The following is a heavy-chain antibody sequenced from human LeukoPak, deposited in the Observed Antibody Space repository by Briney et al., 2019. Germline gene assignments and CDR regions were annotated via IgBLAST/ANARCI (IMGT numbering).Heavy chain of an antibody. J-gene: IGHJ5*02. CDR2: ISDSGTTI. Sequence: PGGSLRLSCAASEFVLNDYYMSWVRQAPGKGLEWVSYISDSGTTIYYADSVKGRFTISRDNAKNSLYLQMNGLRAEDTAVYYCAREMEGDYGSGTFYDLWGQGNMVTVSS. CDR3: AREMEGDYGSGTFYDL. D-gene: IGHD3-10*01. V-gene: IGHV3-11*01. CDR1: EFVLNDYY.